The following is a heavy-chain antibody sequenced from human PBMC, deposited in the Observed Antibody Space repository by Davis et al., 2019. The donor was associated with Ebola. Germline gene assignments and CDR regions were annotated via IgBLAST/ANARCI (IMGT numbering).Heavy chain of an antibody. D-gene: IGHD2-21*02. Sequence: MPSETLSLTCTVSGGSISSSSYYWGWIRQPPGKGLEWIGSIYYSGSTYYNPSLKSRVTISVDTSKNQFSLKLSSVTAADTAVYYCARHGLSRVTFPPDYWGQGTLVTVSS. CDR1: GGSISSSSYY. V-gene: IGHV4-39*01. J-gene: IGHJ4*02. CDR3: ARHGLSRVTFPPDY. CDR2: IYYSGST.